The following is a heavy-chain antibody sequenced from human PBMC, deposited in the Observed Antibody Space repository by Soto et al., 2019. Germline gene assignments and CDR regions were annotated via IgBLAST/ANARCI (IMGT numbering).Heavy chain of an antibody. CDR1: RYTFTSYY. V-gene: IGHV1-46*01. CDR2: INPSGGST. CDR3: ARDSAYYDFWSGRRAPFDY. Sequence: ASVKVSCKASRYTFTSYYMHWVRQAPGQGLEWMGIINPSGGSTSYAQKFQGRVTMTRDTSTSTVYMELSSLRSEDTAVYYCARDSAYYDFWSGRRAPFDYWGQGTLVTVSS. J-gene: IGHJ4*02. D-gene: IGHD3-3*01.